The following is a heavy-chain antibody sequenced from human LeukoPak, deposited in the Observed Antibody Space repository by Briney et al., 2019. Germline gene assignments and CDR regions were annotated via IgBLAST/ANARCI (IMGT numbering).Heavy chain of an antibody. J-gene: IGHJ4*02. CDR2: IHPKSGDT. V-gene: IGHV1-2*02. Sequence: RASVKVSCKASGYTFTGYYLHWVRQAPGQGLEWMGWIHPKSGDTKYAQKFLGRVTLTRDTSTTIVYMELKWLTSDDTAVYYCSRGSGISYGGIDYWGQGTLVTVSS. D-gene: IGHD5-18*01. CDR3: SRGSGISYGGIDY. CDR1: GYTFTGYY.